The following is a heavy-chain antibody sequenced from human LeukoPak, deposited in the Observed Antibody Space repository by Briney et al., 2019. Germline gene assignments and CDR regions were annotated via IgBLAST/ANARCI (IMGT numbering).Heavy chain of an antibody. CDR2: IGIDSGNT. V-gene: IGHV3-48*01. CDR1: GFPFIEYS. CDR3: ERDHNYAFDN. D-gene: IGHD1-1*01. J-gene: IGHJ4*02. Sequence: GGSLRLSCTASGFPFIEYSMNWVRQAPGKGLEWISYIGIDSGNTKYADSVRGRFTISADKAKNSLYLQMNSLRVEDTAVYYCERDHNYAFDNWGQGTLVSVAS.